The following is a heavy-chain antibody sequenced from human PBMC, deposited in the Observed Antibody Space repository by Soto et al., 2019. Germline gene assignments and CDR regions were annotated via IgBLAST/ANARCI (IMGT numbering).Heavy chain of an antibody. D-gene: IGHD2-2*01. CDR2: IYYSGST. V-gene: IGHV4-31*03. CDR3: ASTEQREDIVVVPAAMKDDYYGMDV. Sequence: QVQLQESGPGLVKPSQTLSLTCTVSGGSISSGGYYWSWIRQHPGKGLEWIGYIYYSGSTYYNPSLKSRVTISVDTSKIQCSLKMSSVTAADTAVYYCASTEQREDIVVVPAAMKDDYYGMDVWGQGTTVTVSS. CDR1: GGSISSGGYY. J-gene: IGHJ6*02.